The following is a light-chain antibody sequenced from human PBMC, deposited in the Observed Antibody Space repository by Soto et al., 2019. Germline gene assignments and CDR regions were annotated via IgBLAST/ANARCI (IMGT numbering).Light chain of an antibody. CDR3: LQDYNYPRT. Sequence: AIQMTQSPSSLSASVGDTVTITCRASQGIRNDLGWYQQKPGKAPQILIYAASTLQGGVTLRFSGSGSGTDITLTIRSLQPEDSATYYCLQDYNYPRTFGQGTKVESK. CDR1: QGIRND. V-gene: IGKV1-6*01. CDR2: AAS. J-gene: IGKJ1*01.